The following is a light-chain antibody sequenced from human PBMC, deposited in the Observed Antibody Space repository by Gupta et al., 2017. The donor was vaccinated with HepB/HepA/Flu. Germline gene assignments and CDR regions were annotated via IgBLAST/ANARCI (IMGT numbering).Light chain of an antibody. CDR1: QSIYNY. V-gene: IGKV1-39*01. CDR3: QQSDSTSLT. Sequence: DIHMTQSPSSLSASVGARVTITCRASQSIYNYLNWYQQKPGKAPKVLIYGAFNLQSGVPSRFSGSGSGTDFTLTISSLQPEDFATYYCQQSDSTSLTFGQGTRLEIK. CDR2: GAF. J-gene: IGKJ5*01.